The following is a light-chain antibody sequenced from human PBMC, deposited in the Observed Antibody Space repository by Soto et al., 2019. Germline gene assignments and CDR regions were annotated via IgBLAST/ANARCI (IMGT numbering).Light chain of an antibody. CDR2: VDTGGIVG. CDR1: SGYSNYE. CDR3: GADHGSGSNEV. Sequence: QSVLTQPRSASASLGASVTLTCTLSSGYSNYEVDWYQQRPGKGPRFVMRVDTGGIVGSKGDGIPDRFSVLASGLNRYLSIRNIQEEDETDYHCGADHGSGSNEVFGGGTKLTVL. V-gene: IGLV9-49*01. J-gene: IGLJ2*01.